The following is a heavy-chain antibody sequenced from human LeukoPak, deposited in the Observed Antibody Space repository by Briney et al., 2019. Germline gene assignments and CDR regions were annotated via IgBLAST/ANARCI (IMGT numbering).Heavy chain of an antibody. V-gene: IGHV3-7*03. CDR1: GFTFSSYW. D-gene: IGHD2-15*01. CDR3: ARELVVVAATKFDP. J-gene: IGHJ5*02. Sequence: GGSLRLSCAPSGFTFSSYWMSWVRQAPGKGLEGVANIKQDGSEKYYVDSVKGRFTISRDNAKNSLYLQMNSLRAEDTAVYYCARELVVVAATKFDPWGQGTLVTVSS. CDR2: IKQDGSEK.